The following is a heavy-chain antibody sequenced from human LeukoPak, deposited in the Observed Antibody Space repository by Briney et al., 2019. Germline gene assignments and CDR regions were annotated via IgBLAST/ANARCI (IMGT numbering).Heavy chain of an antibody. D-gene: IGHD3-10*01. Sequence: SETLSLTCAVYGGSFSGYYWIWIRQPPGKGLEWIGEINHSGSTNYNPSLKSRVTISVDTSKNQFSLKLSSVTAADTAVYYCARERGRLITMVRGVNYFDYWGQGTLVTVSS. CDR3: ARERGRLITMVRGVNYFDY. V-gene: IGHV4-34*01. CDR2: INHSGST. CDR1: GGSFSGYY. J-gene: IGHJ4*02.